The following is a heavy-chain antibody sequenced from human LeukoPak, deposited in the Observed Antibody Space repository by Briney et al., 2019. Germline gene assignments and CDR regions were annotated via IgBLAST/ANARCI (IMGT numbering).Heavy chain of an antibody. J-gene: IGHJ3*02. CDR3: AKCSASYYNDAFDI. CDR2: IRGGGGVK. V-gene: IGHV3-23*01. CDR1: GFTFDNYA. D-gene: IGHD3-10*01. Sequence: PGGSLRLSCAASGFTFDNYAMNWVRQAPGKGLEWVSDIRGGGGVKRYSDSVKDRFTISRDNSKNTLYLQMNSLRAEDTAIYYCAKCSASYYNDAFDIWGRGTMVTVSS.